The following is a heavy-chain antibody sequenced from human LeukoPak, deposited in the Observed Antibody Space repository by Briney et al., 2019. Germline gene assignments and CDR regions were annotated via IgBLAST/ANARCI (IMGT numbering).Heavy chain of an antibody. Sequence: SETLSLTCTVPGGSISSYYWSWIRQPPGKGLEWIGYIYYSGSTNYNPSLKSRVTISVDTSKNQFSLKLSSVTAADTAVYYCAILMGYCSSTSCYAWWFDPWGQGTLVTVSS. V-gene: IGHV4-59*12. J-gene: IGHJ5*02. CDR2: IYYSGST. CDR3: AILMGYCSSTSCYAWWFDP. D-gene: IGHD2-2*01. CDR1: GGSISSYY.